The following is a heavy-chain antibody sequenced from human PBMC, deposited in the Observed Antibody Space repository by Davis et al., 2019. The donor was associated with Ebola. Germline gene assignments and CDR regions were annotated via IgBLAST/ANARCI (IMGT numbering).Heavy chain of an antibody. CDR1: GYTFTSYD. D-gene: IGHD6-13*01. J-gene: IGHJ6*02. V-gene: IGHV1-69*13. CDR2: IIPIFGTA. CDR3: ARDKGYSSSWINYYYGMDV. Sequence: SVQVSCKASGYTFTSYDINWVRQAPGQGLEWMGGIIPIFGTANYAQKFQGRVTITADESTSTAYMELSSLRSEDTAVYYCARDKGYSSSWINYYYGMDVWGQGTTVTVSS.